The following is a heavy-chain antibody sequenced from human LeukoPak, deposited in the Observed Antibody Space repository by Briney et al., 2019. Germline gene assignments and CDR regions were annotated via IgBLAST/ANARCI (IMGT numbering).Heavy chain of an antibody. Sequence: PGGSLRLSCAASGFTFSSYAMHWVRQAPGKGLEWVAVISYDGSNKYYADSVKGRFTISRDNSKNTLYLQMNSLRAEDTAVYYCARDPYGDSLDYWGQGTLVTVSS. CDR1: GFTFSSYA. CDR3: ARDPYGDSLDY. D-gene: IGHD4-17*01. J-gene: IGHJ4*02. V-gene: IGHV3-30*04. CDR2: ISYDGSNK.